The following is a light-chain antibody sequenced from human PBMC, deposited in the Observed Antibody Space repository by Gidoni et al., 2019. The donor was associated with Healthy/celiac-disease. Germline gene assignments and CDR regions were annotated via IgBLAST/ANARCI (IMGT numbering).Light chain of an antibody. Sequence: DIVMTQSPDSLAVSLGERATINCKSSQSVLYSSNNKNYLAWYQQKPGQPPKLLIYWASTRESGVPDRFSGSDSGTDFTLTISSLQAEDVAVYYCQQYYSTPQTFXQXTKVEIK. CDR1: QSVLYSSNNKNY. J-gene: IGKJ1*01. V-gene: IGKV4-1*01. CDR2: WAS. CDR3: QQYYSTPQT.